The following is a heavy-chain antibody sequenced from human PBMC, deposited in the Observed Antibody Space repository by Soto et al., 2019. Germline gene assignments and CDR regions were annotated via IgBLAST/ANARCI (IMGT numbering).Heavy chain of an antibody. CDR1: GGTFSSYA. V-gene: IGHV1-69*13. CDR2: IIPIFGTA. CDR3: AADYYDTSGYYFAY. Sequence: SVKVSCKAPGGTFSSYAITWVRQAPGQGLEWMGGIIPIFGTANYAQKFQGRVTITADESTSTAYMELSSLRSEDTAVYYCAADYYDTSGYYFAYWGQGTLVTVSS. D-gene: IGHD3-22*01. J-gene: IGHJ4*02.